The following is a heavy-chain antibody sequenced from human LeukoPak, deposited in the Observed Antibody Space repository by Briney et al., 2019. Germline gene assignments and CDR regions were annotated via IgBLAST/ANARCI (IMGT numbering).Heavy chain of an antibody. CDR3: ANGRNRVLTPDFDY. V-gene: IGHV3-30*18. Sequence: AGSLRLSCAASGLSVSANYMSWVLQAPGKGLEWVAAVSYDGTNNYYADSVKGRFTISRDNSKNTRYLQIDSPTAEDTAVYYCANGRNRVLTPDFDYWGQGTLVTVSS. CDR1: GLSVSANY. CDR2: VSYDGTNN. D-gene: IGHD4/OR15-4a*01. J-gene: IGHJ4*02.